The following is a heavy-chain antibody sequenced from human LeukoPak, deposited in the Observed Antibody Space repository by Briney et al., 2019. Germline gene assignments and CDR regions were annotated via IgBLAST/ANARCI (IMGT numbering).Heavy chain of an antibody. CDR2: IKWNGGSI. Sequence: GGSLRLSCTASGFTFIDYGMSWVRQGPGKGLERVSTIKWNGGSIGYAESVKGRFTISRDNAKNSLYLQMKSLRVEDTAVYYCSRDSFGEWLTAGLDYWGQGTLVTVSS. J-gene: IGHJ4*02. V-gene: IGHV3-20*04. CDR1: GFTFIDYG. CDR3: SRDSFGEWLTAGLDY. D-gene: IGHD3-10*01.